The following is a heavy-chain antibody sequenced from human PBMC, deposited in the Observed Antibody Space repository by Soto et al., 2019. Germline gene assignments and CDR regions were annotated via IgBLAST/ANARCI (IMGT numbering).Heavy chain of an antibody. V-gene: IGHV3-33*01. CDR2: IWYDGSNK. D-gene: IGHD5-12*01. Sequence: GGSLRLSCAVSGFNFSNYGMHWVRQAPGKGLEWVAVIWYDGSNKYYADSVKGRFTISRDNSKNTLYLQMNSLRAEDTAVYYCARFSGYESSFFDYWGQGTLVTVSS. CDR1: GFNFSNYG. CDR3: ARFSGYESSFFDY. J-gene: IGHJ4*02.